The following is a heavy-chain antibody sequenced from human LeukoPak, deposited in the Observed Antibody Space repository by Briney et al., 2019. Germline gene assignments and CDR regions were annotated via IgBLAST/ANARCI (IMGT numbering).Heavy chain of an antibody. J-gene: IGHJ4*02. CDR2: ISGNGGST. CDR3: AKDRGFGEYFPFFY. V-gene: IGHV3-23*01. D-gene: IGHD3-10*01. Sequence: LPGGSLRLSCAASGFTFSSYGLHWVRQAPGKGLGWVSSISGNGGSTYYADSVKGRFTISRDNSKTTLYLQMHSLRAEDTAVYYCAKDRGFGEYFPFFYWGQGTLVTVSS. CDR1: GFTFSSYG.